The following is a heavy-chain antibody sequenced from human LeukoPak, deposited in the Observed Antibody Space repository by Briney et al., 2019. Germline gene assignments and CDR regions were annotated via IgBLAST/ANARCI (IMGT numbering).Heavy chain of an antibody. Sequence: SETLSLTCTVSGGSISSYYWSWIRQPPGKGLEWIGYIYYSGSTNYNPSLKSRVTISADTSKNQFSLKLSSVTAADTAVYYCARRSYYYGSGSYLDYWGQGTLVTVSS. J-gene: IGHJ4*02. V-gene: IGHV4-59*08. CDR1: GGSISSYY. D-gene: IGHD3-10*01. CDR2: IYYSGST. CDR3: ARRSYYYGSGSYLDY.